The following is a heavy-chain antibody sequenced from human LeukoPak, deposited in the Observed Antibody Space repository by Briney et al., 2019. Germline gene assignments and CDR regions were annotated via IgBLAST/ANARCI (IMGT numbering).Heavy chain of an antibody. CDR3: AYLGASSSWYNYYGMDV. Sequence: ASVKVSCKASGYTFTSYDINWVRQATGQGLEWMGWMNPNSGNTGYAQKFQGRVTMTRNTSISTAYMGLSSLRSEDTAVYYCAYLGASSSWYNYYGMDVWGQGTTVTVSS. CDR1: GYTFTSYD. V-gene: IGHV1-8*01. CDR2: MNPNSGNT. J-gene: IGHJ6*02. D-gene: IGHD6-13*01.